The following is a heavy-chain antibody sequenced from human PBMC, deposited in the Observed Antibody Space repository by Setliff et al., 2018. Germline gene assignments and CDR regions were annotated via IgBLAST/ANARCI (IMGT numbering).Heavy chain of an antibody. CDR1: GGSIKDEDHY. V-gene: IGHV4-39*07. CDR3: ARETTAWGYVDTAMVTFIDQ. Sequence: SETLSLTCTVSGGSIKDEDHYWGWIRQPPGKGLEWIGTIYYSGATYHNPSLKSRLAISVDTSKNQFSLKLSSVTAADTAVYYCARETTAWGYVDTAMVTFIDQWGQGTLVTVSS. J-gene: IGHJ4*02. CDR2: IYYSGAT. D-gene: IGHD5-18*01.